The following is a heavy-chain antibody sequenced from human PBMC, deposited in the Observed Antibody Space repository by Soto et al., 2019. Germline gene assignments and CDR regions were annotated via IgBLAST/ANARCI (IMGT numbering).Heavy chain of an antibody. J-gene: IGHJ6*02. CDR1: GFTFSSYA. V-gene: IGHV3-21*01. CDR2: ISSSSSYI. Sequence: GGSLRLSCAASGFTFSSYAMNWVRQAPGKGLEWVSSISSSSSYIYYADSVKGRFTISRDNAKNSLYLQMNSLRAEDTAVYYCARDRFGYSSSPYWGMDVWGQGTTVTVSS. CDR3: ARDRFGYSSSPYWGMDV. D-gene: IGHD6-13*01.